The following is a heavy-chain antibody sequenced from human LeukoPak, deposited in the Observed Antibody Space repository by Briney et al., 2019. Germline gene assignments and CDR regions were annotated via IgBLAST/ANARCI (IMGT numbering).Heavy chain of an antibody. J-gene: IGHJ4*02. CDR3: ASGPNYGGYDY. V-gene: IGHV1-69*13. CDR2: IIPIFGTA. D-gene: IGHD5-12*01. CDR1: GGTFSIYA. Sequence: SVTVSCTSSGGTFSIYAISWVRQAPGQGLEWMGGIIPIFGTANYAQKFQGRVTITADESTSTAYMELSSLRSEGTAVYYCASGPNYGGYDYWGQGTLVTVSS.